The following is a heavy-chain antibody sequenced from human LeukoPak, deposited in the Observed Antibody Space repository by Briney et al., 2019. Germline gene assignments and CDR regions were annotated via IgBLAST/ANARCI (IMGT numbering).Heavy chain of an antibody. CDR2: IYYSGST. CDR1: GGSISSYY. Sequence: SETLSLTCAVSGGSISSYYWSWIRQPPGKGLEWIGYIYYSGSTNYNPSLKSRVTISVDTSKNQFSLKLSSVTAADTAVYYCASGVYDSSGYYPFDYWGQGTLVTVSS. CDR3: ASGVYDSSGYYPFDY. J-gene: IGHJ4*02. D-gene: IGHD3-22*01. V-gene: IGHV4-59*01.